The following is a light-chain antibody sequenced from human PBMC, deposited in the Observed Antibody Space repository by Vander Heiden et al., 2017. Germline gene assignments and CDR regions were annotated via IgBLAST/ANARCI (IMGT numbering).Light chain of an antibody. CDR3: AAWDDSLSAWV. J-gene: IGLJ3*02. Sequence: SVLTPPPSASGPPGQRVTISCSGSSSNIGSNYVYWYQQLPGTAPKLLIYRNNQRPSGVPDRFSGSKSGTSASLAISGLRSEDEADYYCAAWDDSLSAWVFGGGTKLTVL. CDR2: RNN. CDR1: SSNIGSNY. V-gene: IGLV1-47*01.